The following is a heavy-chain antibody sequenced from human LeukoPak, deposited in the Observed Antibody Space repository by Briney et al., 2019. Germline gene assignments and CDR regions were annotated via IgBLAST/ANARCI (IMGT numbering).Heavy chain of an antibody. CDR3: ATGLSTGYRAFDI. D-gene: IGHD3-9*01. V-gene: IGHV1-24*01. CDR1: GYTLTELS. CDR2: FDPEDGET. Sequence: ASAKVSCKVSGYTLTELSMHWVRQAPGKGLEWMGGFDPEDGETIYAQKFQGRVTMTEDTSTDTAYMELSSLRSEDTAVYYCATGLSTGYRAFDIWGQGTMVTVSS. J-gene: IGHJ3*02.